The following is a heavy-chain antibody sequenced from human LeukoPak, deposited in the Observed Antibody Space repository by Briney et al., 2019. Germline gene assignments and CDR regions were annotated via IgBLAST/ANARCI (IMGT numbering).Heavy chain of an antibody. V-gene: IGHV1-18*01. CDR3: ARERLSYYDSSGHYDY. CDR2: ISAYNGNT. Sequence: ASMKVSCKASGYTFTSYGISWVRQAPGQGLEWMGWISAYNGNTNYAQKLQGRVTMTTDTSTSTAYMELRSLRSDDTAVYYCARERLSYYDSSGHYDYWGQGTLVTVSS. J-gene: IGHJ4*02. D-gene: IGHD3-22*01. CDR1: GYTFTSYG.